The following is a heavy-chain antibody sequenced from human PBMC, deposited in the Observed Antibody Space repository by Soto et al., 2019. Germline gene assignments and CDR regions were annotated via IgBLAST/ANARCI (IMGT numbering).Heavy chain of an antibody. CDR3: ARDRVNYYDSSGYHTLDY. V-gene: IGHV1-18*04. Sequence: ASVKVSCKASGYTFTSYGISWVRQAPGQGLEWMGWISAYNGNTNYAQKLQGRVTITTDTSTSTAYMELRSLRSEDTAVYYCARDRVNYYDSSGYHTLDYWGQGTLVTVSS. CDR2: ISAYNGNT. CDR1: GYTFTSYG. J-gene: IGHJ4*02. D-gene: IGHD3-22*01.